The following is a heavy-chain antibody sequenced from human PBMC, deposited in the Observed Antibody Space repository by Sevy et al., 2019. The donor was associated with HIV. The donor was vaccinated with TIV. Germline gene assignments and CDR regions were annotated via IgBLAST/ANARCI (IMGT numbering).Heavy chain of an antibody. CDR2: IYPGDSDT. J-gene: IGHJ4*02. D-gene: IGHD4-17*01. CDR1: GYSFTSYW. CDR3: ARKCDYGDHCFDY. Sequence: GESLKISCKGSGYSFTSYWIGWVRQMPGKGLEWMGMIYPGDSDTRYSPSFQAQVTISADKSIGTAYLQWSRRKASDTAQYYCARKCDYGDHCFDYWGQGTLVTVSS. V-gene: IGHV5-51*01.